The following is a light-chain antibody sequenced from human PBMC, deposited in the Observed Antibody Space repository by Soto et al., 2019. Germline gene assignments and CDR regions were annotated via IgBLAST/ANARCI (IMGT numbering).Light chain of an antibody. CDR3: HQSYSSWT. CDR1: QSVTNNF. V-gene: IGKV3-20*01. CDR2: DTS. Sequence: EIVLTQSPGTLSLSPGERATLYCMASQSVTNNFLAWYQQKPGQAPRLLIYDTSIRATDIPDRFSGSGSGTDFTLTISGLEPEDFAVYYCHQSYSSWTFGQGTKEEI. J-gene: IGKJ1*01.